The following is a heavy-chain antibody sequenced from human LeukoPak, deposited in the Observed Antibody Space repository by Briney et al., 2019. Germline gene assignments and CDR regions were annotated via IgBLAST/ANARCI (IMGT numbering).Heavy chain of an antibody. CDR3: ARDRCSSTSCYNTPNWFDP. J-gene: IGHJ5*02. V-gene: IGHV3-23*01. Sequence: GGSLRLSCAASGFTFSNYAMTWVRQAPGKGLEWVSAITGGSGSTYYADSVKGRFTISRDNSKNTLYLQMNSLRVEDTAVYYCARDRCSSTSCYNTPNWFDPWGQGTLVTVSS. CDR2: ITGGSGST. D-gene: IGHD2-2*02. CDR1: GFTFSNYA.